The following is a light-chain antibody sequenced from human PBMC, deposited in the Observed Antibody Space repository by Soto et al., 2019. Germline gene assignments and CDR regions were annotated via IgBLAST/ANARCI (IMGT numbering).Light chain of an antibody. V-gene: IGLV1-40*01. Sequence: QSVLTQPPSVSGAPGQGVTISCTGGSSNIGANYDVHWYQQLPGTAPKVLIYGNSNRPSGVPDRFSGSKSGTSASLAITGLQVEDKADYYCQSYDSSLRNVIFGGGTKLTVL. CDR1: SSNIGANYD. J-gene: IGLJ2*01. CDR2: GNS. CDR3: QSYDSSLRNVI.